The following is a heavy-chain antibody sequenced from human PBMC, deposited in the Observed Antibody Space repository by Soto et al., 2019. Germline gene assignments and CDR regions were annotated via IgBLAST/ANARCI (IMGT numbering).Heavy chain of an antibody. CDR2: ISAYNGNT. CDR3: ARWWYASYYYYYGMDV. Sequence: GASVKVSCKASGYTFTSYGISWVRQAPGQGLEWMGWISAYNGNTNYAQKLQGRVTMTTDTSTSTAYMELRSLRSDDTAVYYCARWWYASYYYYYGMDVWGQGTTVTVSS. CDR1: GYTFTSYG. J-gene: IGHJ6*02. V-gene: IGHV1-18*01. D-gene: IGHD2-15*01.